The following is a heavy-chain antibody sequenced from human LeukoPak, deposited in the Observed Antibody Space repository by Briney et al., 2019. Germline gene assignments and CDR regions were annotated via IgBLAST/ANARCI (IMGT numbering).Heavy chain of an antibody. D-gene: IGHD3-3*01. CDR2: IYYSGST. Sequence: SETLSLTCTVSGGSISSGGYYWSWIRQHPGKGLEWIGYIYYSGSTYYNPSLKSRVTISVDTSENQFSLKLSSVTAADTAVYYCARVPPNDYDFWSGRFDYWGQGTLVTVSS. CDR1: GGSISSGGYY. CDR3: ARVPPNDYDFWSGRFDY. V-gene: IGHV4-31*03. J-gene: IGHJ4*02.